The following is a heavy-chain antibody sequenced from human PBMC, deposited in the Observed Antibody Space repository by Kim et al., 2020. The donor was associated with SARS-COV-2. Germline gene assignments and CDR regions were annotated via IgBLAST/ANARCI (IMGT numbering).Heavy chain of an antibody. J-gene: IGHJ4*02. Sequence: GGSLRLSCAASGFTFSNAWMSWVRQAPGKGLEWVGRIKSKTDGGTTDYAAPVKGRFTISRDDSKNTLYLQMNSLKTEDTAVYYCTTRLSNGYGYPPETNDYWGQGTLVTVSS. CDR2: IKSKTDGGTT. CDR3: TTRLSNGYGYPPETNDY. D-gene: IGHD5-18*01. CDR1: GFTFSNAW. V-gene: IGHV3-15*01.